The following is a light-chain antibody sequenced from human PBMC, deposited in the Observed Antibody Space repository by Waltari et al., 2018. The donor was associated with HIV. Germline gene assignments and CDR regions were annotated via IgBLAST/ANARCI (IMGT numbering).Light chain of an antibody. J-gene: IGLJ2*01. Sequence: NFMLTQPHSVSESTGKTVTISCTRSSGSIANNYVQWYQHRPGSSPTTVIYKDDQRPSGVPDRFSGSIDSSSNSASLTISGLRPEDEADYYCQSYDNENPVLFGGGTKLTVL. V-gene: IGLV6-57*01. CDR2: KDD. CDR3: QSYDNENPVL. CDR1: SGSIANNY.